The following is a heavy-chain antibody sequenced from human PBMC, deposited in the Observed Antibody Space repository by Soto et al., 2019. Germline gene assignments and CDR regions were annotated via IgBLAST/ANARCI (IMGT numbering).Heavy chain of an antibody. Sequence: EVQLLESGGGLVQPGGSLRLSCAASGFTFSSSGMSWVRQAPGKGLEWVSAISGSGGGTYYADSVKGRFTISRDNSKNTLYLQMNSLRTKVTALYYCANPGPSGYVPSYFDYGGQGTLVTVSS. CDR2: ISGSGGGT. V-gene: IGHV3-23*01. J-gene: IGHJ4*02. D-gene: IGHD6-25*01. CDR3: ANPGPSGYVPSYFDY. CDR1: GFTFSSSG.